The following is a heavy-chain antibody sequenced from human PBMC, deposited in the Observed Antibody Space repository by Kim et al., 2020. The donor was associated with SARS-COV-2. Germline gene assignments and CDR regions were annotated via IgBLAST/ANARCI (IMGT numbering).Heavy chain of an antibody. CDR2: FSISGRNT. CDR3: AKYARSMDV. Sequence: GGSLRLSCAASGFTFSNYAMSWVRQAPGKGLEWVSGFSISGRNTYYADSVTGRFTISRDNSKNTLYLQMNSLRAEDTAIYYCAKYARSMDVWGQGTTVTV. V-gene: IGHV3-23*01. J-gene: IGHJ6*02. CDR1: GFTFSNYA.